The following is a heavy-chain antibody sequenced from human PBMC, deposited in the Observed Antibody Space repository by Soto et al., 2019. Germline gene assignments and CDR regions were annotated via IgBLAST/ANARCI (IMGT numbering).Heavy chain of an antibody. Sequence: PSETLSLTCTVSGGSISSYYWSWIRQPPGKGLEWIGYIYYSGSTNYNPSLKSRVTISVDTSKNQFSLKLSSVTAADTAVYYCARSSFRVWFGELNWFDPWGQGTLVTVSS. V-gene: IGHV4-59*01. D-gene: IGHD3-10*01. CDR3: ARSSFRVWFGELNWFDP. J-gene: IGHJ5*02. CDR1: GGSISSYY. CDR2: IYYSGST.